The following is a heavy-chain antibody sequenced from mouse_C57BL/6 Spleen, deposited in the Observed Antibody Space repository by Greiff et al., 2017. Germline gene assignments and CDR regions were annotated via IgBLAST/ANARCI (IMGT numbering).Heavy chain of an antibody. CDR1: GFSLTSYA. D-gene: IGHD3-2*02. V-gene: IGHV2-9-1*01. CDR3: ARGIDSSGFAWFAY. J-gene: IGHJ3*01. Sequence: QVQLKESGPGLVAPSQSLSITCTVSGFSLTSYAISWVRQPPGKGLEWLGVLWTGGGTNYNSALKSRLSISKDNSKSQVCLKMNSLQTDDTARYDCARGIDSSGFAWFAYWGQGTLVTVSA. CDR2: LWTGGGT.